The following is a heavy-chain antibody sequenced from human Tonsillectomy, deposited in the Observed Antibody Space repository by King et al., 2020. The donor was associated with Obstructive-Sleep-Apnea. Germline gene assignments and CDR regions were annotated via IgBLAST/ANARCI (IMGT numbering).Heavy chain of an antibody. CDR1: GEPISSSNW. D-gene: IGHD3-22*01. CDR3: ARHYDSSGYYNYY. J-gene: IGHJ4*02. V-gene: IGHV4-4*02. Sequence: VQLQESGPGLVKPSGTLSLTLAFSGEPISSSNWWSWVRQSPGKGLEWSGEIQHSGSTNYNPSLKSRVTISVEQSKDTFSLKLSSVTAADTAVYYCARHYDSSGYYNYYWGQGALVTVSS. CDR2: IQHSGST.